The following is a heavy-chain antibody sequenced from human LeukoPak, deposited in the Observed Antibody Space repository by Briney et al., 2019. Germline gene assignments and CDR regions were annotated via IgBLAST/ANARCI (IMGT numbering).Heavy chain of an antibody. D-gene: IGHD2-2*01. Sequence: PGGSLRLSCAASGFTFTNYAMSWVRQAPGKGLEWVSAISGSGIDTYYADSVKGRFTISRDHSKDTLYLQMNSLTAEDTAVYYCAKGVDGYCSSASCHAYDCWGQGTLVTVSS. CDR3: AKGVDGYCSSASCHAYDC. CDR1: GFTFTNYA. CDR2: ISGSGIDT. J-gene: IGHJ4*02. V-gene: IGHV3-23*01.